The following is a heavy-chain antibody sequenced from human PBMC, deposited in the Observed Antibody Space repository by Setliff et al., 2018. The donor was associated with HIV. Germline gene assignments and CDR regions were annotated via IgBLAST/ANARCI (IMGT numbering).Heavy chain of an antibody. Sequence: SETLSLTCTVSGPSINIHYWSWIRQSPGKAFEWIGYIYSTGSTNYNPSLQSRVTISMVASRNQFSLKVTPVTAADTAVYYCAKGAGFYGDYTFDYWGQGNLVTVSS. CDR1: GPSINIHY. D-gene: IGHD4-17*01. CDR2: IYSTGST. V-gene: IGHV4-59*11. CDR3: AKGAGFYGDYTFDY. J-gene: IGHJ4*02.